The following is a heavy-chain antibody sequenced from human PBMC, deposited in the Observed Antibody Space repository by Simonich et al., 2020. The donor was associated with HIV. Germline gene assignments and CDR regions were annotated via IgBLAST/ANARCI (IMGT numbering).Heavy chain of an antibody. J-gene: IGHJ4*02. V-gene: IGHV4-34*02. CDR2: INHSRRT. CDR1: GGFFSGYY. D-gene: IGHD6-13*01. Sequence: QVQLQQWGAGLLKPSEPLSLTCAVYGGFFSGYYWSWIRQPPAKGLAWIGEINHSRRTNNNPSHKSRVTISVDTSKNQCSLKMSSVTAADTAVYYCARETPSSGGYSKDYFDYWGQGTLVTVSS. CDR3: ARETPSSGGYSKDYFDY.